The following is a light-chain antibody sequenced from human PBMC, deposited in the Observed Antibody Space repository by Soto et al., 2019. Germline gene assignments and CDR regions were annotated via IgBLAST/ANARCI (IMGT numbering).Light chain of an antibody. CDR2: DVS. J-gene: IGLJ3*02. Sequence: QSALTQPASVSGSPGQSITISCTGTSSDVGGYNYVSWYQQHPDKAPKLMIYDVSNRPSGVSNRFSGSKSGNTASLTISGLEVEDEADYYCSSYTSSSTRVFGGGTKVTVL. CDR3: SSYTSSSTRV. V-gene: IGLV2-14*01. CDR1: SSDVGGYNY.